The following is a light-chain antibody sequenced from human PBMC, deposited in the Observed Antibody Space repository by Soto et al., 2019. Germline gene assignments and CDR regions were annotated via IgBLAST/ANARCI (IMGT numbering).Light chain of an antibody. Sequence: EIVLTQSPATLSLSPGERATLSCRASQSVSSYLAWYQQKPGQAPRLLIYDASNRATGIPARFRGSGSGTDFTLTISSREPEDFAVYYCQQRSNWRSLTGGGGTEVEIK. J-gene: IGKJ4*01. CDR1: QSVSSY. CDR2: DAS. V-gene: IGKV3-11*01. CDR3: QQRSNWRSLT.